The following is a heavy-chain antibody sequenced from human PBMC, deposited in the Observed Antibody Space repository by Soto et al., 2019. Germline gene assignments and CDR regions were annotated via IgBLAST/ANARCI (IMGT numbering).Heavy chain of an antibody. Sequence: PGGSLRLSCAPSGLSVSNNYMSWVRQAPGKGLEWVSIIYNDGNTYYADSVRGRFTISRDNSKNTLSLQMNRLRAEDTAVYYCARDGYNPYWFATWGQGTLVTVS. CDR3: ARDGYNPYWFAT. J-gene: IGHJ5*02. CDR1: GLSVSNNY. CDR2: IYNDGNT. V-gene: IGHV3-53*01. D-gene: IGHD1-20*01.